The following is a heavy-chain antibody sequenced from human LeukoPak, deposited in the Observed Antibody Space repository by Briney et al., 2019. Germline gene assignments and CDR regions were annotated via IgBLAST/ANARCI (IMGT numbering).Heavy chain of an antibody. D-gene: IGHD3-22*01. CDR3: ARGPSDSSGYYWNYYYYYMDV. CDR2: IYYSGST. J-gene: IGHJ6*03. V-gene: IGHV4-59*01. Sequence: SETLSLTCTVSGGSISSYYWSWIRQPPGKGLEWIGYIYYSGSTNYNPSLKSRVTISVDTSKNQFSLKLSSVTAADTAVYYCARGPSDSSGYYWNYYYYYMDVWGKGTTVTVSS. CDR1: GGSISSYY.